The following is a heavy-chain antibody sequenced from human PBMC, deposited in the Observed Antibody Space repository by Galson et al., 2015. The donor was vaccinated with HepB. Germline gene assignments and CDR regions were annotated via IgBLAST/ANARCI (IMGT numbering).Heavy chain of an antibody. Sequence: QSGAEVKKPGESLKISCKGSGYTFSKYWIGWVRQMPGKGLEWMGIIYPGDSDTTYSPSFQGQVTLSVDKSIDTAYMQWNSLKASDTAIYYCARHALDEDGWLVGGGYIDYWGQGTVVTVSS. CDR1: GYTFSKYW. D-gene: IGHD6-19*01. CDR2: IYPGDSDT. CDR3: ARHALDEDGWLVGGGYIDY. V-gene: IGHV5-51*01. J-gene: IGHJ4*02.